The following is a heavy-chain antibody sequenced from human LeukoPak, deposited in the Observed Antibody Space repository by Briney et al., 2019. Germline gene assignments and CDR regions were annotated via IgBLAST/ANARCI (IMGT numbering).Heavy chain of an antibody. CDR3: HSGGFDY. D-gene: IGHD4-23*01. Sequence: ASVKVSCKASGYKFTSYSWVRQAPGQGLEWVGWISTYNGKTDHGQKVQGRVTVTTDTSTNTAYMELRNLRSDDTAVYYCHSGGFDYWGQGTLIVVSS. CDR2: ISTYNGKT. CDR1: GYKFTSYS. V-gene: IGHV1-18*01. J-gene: IGHJ4*02.